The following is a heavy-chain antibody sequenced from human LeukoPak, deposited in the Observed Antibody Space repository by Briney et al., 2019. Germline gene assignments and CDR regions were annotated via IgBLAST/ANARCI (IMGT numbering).Heavy chain of an antibody. CDR3: ARVGYYSSGPFSYFDY. J-gene: IGHJ4*02. CDR2: ISYDGSNE. Sequence: GGSLRLSCAASGFTFSRYAMHWVCQAPGKGLEWVAVISYDGSNEYYADSVKGRFTISRDSSENTLYLQMNSLRVEDTAVYYCARVGYYSSGPFSYFDYWGQGTLVTVSS. V-gene: IGHV3-30-3*01. CDR1: GFTFSRYA. D-gene: IGHD3-10*01.